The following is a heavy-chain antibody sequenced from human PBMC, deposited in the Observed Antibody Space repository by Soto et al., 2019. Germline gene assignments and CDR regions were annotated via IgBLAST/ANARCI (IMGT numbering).Heavy chain of an antibody. CDR2: FSGDGFTT. CDR1: GFSISRYA. CDR3: AKGPVVGANYKFYDMDV. J-gene: IGHJ6*02. V-gene: IGHV3-23*01. Sequence: ESGGGLVQPGGSLRLSCAASGFSISRYAMTWARQAPGKGLEWVSSFSGDGFTTHYADSVKGRFTISRDNSKNTLYLQMNSLRVEDTAVYHCAKGPVVGANYKFYDMDVWGQGTTVTVSS. D-gene: IGHD1-26*01.